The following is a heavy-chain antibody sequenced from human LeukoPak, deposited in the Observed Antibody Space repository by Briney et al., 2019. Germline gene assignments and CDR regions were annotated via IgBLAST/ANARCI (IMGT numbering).Heavy chain of an antibody. Sequence: GGSLRLSCAASGLTFSSYGMHWVRQAPGKGLEWVAVMSNDGDNKHYADSVKGRFTISRDNSKNTLYMQMNSLRAEDTAVYYCAKDRSYYYGSGSSFDYWGQGTLVTVSS. CDR2: MSNDGDNK. J-gene: IGHJ4*02. CDR1: GLTFSSYG. D-gene: IGHD3-10*01. V-gene: IGHV3-30*18. CDR3: AKDRSYYYGSGSSFDY.